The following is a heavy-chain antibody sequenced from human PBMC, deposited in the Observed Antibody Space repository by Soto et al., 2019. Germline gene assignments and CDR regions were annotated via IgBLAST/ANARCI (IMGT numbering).Heavy chain of an antibody. CDR2: ISHSGST. CDR1: GGSISSSSYY. Sequence: PSETLSLTCTVSGGSISSSSYYWRWIRQPPGKGLEWIGSISHSGSTYFNPSLKSRVTISVDTSKNQFSLKMSSVTAADTALYYCARVERGTATTVVDAFDIWGPGTMVTVSS. D-gene: IGHD1-1*01. J-gene: IGHJ3*02. CDR3: ARVERGTATTVVDAFDI. V-gene: IGHV4-39*01.